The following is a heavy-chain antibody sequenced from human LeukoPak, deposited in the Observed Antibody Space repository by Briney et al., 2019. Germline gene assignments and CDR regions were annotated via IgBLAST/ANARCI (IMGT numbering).Heavy chain of an antibody. CDR2: IYYSGIA. V-gene: IGHV4-30-4*01. Sequence: SETLSFTCTVSGGSISSGGYYWSWIRQSPGKGLEWIAYIYYSGIAYYNPSLESRVTISVDTSRNQFSLKLSSVTAADTAVYYCARVVPIVSTAYYFDYWGQGTLVTVSS. CDR1: GGSISSGGYY. D-gene: IGHD5/OR15-5a*01. J-gene: IGHJ4*02. CDR3: ARVVPIVSTAYYFDY.